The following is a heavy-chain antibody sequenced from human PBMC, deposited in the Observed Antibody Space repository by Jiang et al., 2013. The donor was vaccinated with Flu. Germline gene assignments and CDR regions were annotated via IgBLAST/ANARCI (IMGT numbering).Heavy chain of an antibody. V-gene: IGHV4-59*01. CDR1: GGSISSYY. Sequence: LLKPSETLSLTCTVSGGSISSYYWSWIRQPPGKGLEWIGYVGYSGTTNYNPSLKSRLTISVDTSNNQFSLKLNSLTAADTAVYYCARGIRTEKKRSRGWDYWGQGTLVTVSS. CDR2: VGYSGTT. CDR3: ARGIRTEKKRSRGWDY. J-gene: IGHJ4*02. D-gene: IGHD2/OR15-2a*01.